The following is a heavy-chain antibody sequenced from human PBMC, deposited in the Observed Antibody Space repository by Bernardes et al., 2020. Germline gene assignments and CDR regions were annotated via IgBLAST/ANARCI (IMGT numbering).Heavy chain of an antibody. J-gene: IGHJ6*03. CDR2: ISYDGSNK. CDR1: GFTFSSYG. D-gene: IGHD5-18*01. CDR3: ARVDTAMVSYYYYYMDV. Sequence: GGSLRLSCAASGFTFSSYGMHWVRQAPGKGLEWVAVISYDGSNKYYADSVKGRFTISRDNSKNTLYLQMNSLRAEDTAVYYCARVDTAMVSYYYYYMDVWGKGTTVTVSS. V-gene: IGHV3-30*03.